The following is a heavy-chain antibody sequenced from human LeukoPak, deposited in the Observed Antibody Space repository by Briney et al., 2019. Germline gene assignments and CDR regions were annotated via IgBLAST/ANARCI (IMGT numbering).Heavy chain of an antibody. V-gene: IGHV1-24*01. CDR1: GYTLTELS. CDR2: FDPEDGET. J-gene: IGHJ6*02. Sequence: ASVKVSCKVSGYTLTELSMHWVRQAPGKGLEWMGGFDPEDGETIYALKFQGRVTMTEDTSTDTAYMELSSLRSEDTAVYYCATPYSRSWYEYYYGYCMDVCCQGTTVNVSS. CDR3: ATPYSRSWYEYYYGYCMDV. D-gene: IGHD6-13*01.